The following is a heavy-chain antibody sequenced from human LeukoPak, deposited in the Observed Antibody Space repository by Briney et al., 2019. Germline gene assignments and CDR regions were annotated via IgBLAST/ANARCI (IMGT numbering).Heavy chain of an antibody. CDR1: GGSFSGYY. CDR2: INPSGST. V-gene: IGHV4-34*01. D-gene: IGHD3-22*01. Sequence: SETLSLTCAVYGGSFSGYYWSWIRQPPGKGLEWIGDINPSGSTYYNPSLKSRLTISVDTSKNQFSLKLRSVTAADTAVYYCARGRHDITMIVVVMTSVSYYLDVWGKGTTVTVS. J-gene: IGHJ6*03. CDR3: ARGRHDITMIVVVMTSVSYYLDV.